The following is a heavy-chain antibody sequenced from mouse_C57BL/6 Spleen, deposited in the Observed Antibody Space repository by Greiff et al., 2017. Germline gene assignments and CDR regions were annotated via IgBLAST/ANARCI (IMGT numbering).Heavy chain of an antibody. Sequence: QVQLKESGPGILQSSQTLSLTCSFSGFSLSTSGMGVSWIRQPSGKGLEWLAHIYWDDDKRYNPSLKSRLTISKDTSRNQVFLKITSVDTADTATYYCARKTFYYGSSYGAMDYWGQGTSVTVSS. CDR3: ARKTFYYGSSYGAMDY. CDR1: GFSLSTSGMG. V-gene: IGHV8-12*01. CDR2: IYWDDDK. J-gene: IGHJ4*01. D-gene: IGHD1-1*01.